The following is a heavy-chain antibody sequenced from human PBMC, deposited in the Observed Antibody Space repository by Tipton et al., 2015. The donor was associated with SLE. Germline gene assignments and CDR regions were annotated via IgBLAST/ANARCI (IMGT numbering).Heavy chain of an antibody. D-gene: IGHD3-22*01. J-gene: IGHJ3*01. Sequence: SLRLSCVVSDFIFSNYWMHWGRHAPGRGLEWVSRIDSDGSSSRYAGSVEGRFRITRDNAKNTLYLQMNSLRAEDTALYYCAKDMYYDSREAFDVWGQGTMVTVSS. V-gene: IGHV3-74*01. CDR2: IDSDGSSS. CDR3: AKDMYYDSREAFDV. CDR1: DFIFSNYW.